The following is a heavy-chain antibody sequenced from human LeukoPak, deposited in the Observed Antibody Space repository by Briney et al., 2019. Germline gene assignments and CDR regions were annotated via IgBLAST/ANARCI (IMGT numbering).Heavy chain of an antibody. V-gene: IGHV5-51*01. CDR2: IFPGDSDT. CDR3: GRGICSAGGCHGEYYFDY. CDR1: GYNFSNYW. D-gene: IGHD2-15*01. J-gene: IGHJ4*02. Sequence: GESLKISCKGSGYNFSNYWIGWVRQIPGKGPEWMGIIFPGDSDTRYSPPFEGRVTIPADKSINTAHLQWSSLKASDSGVYYCGRGICSAGGCHGEYYFDYWGQGTLVTVA.